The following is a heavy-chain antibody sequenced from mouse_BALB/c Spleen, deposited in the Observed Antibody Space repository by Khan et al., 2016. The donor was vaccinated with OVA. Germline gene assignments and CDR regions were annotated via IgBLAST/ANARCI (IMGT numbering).Heavy chain of an antibody. D-gene: IGHD2-10*01. CDR2: INTYTGEP. V-gene: IGHV9-3-1*01. CDR3: ARPPYFSYTLDH. Sequence: QIQLVQSGPELKKPGETVKISCKASGYTFTNYGMNWVKQSPGKALKWMGWINTYTGEPTYADDFKGRFAFSLETSASTAYLQINNLKNEDTATYCCARPPYFSYTLDHWGQGTSVTSPQ. CDR1: GYTFTNYG. J-gene: IGHJ4*01.